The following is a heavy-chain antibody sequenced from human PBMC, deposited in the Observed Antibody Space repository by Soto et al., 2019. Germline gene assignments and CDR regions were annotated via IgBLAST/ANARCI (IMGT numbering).Heavy chain of an antibody. J-gene: IGHJ6*02. Sequence: SDTGPLTCTVSGGTISSTSYYSGGIRKPPGKGLEWIGSIYYSGSTYYKPSLKSRVRISVDTPKNQFSLKLSSVTAADTAASYCASHAYGDYYYYGMDVWGQGTTGTVSS. V-gene: IGHV4-39*01. D-gene: IGHD4-17*01. CDR3: ASHAYGDYYYYGMDV. CDR1: GGTISSTSYY. CDR2: IYYSGST.